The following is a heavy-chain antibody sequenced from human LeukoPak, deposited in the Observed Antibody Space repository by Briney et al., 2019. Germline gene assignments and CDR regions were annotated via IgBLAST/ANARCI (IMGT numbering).Heavy chain of an antibody. D-gene: IGHD3-10*01. V-gene: IGHV1-2*02. CDR1: GYTFTGYY. J-gene: IGHJ5*02. CDR2: INPNSGGT. Sequence: GXSVKVSCKASGYTFTGYYMHWVRQAPGQGLEWMGWINPNSGGTNYAQKFQGRVTMTRDTSISTAYMELSRLRSDDTAVYYCARDRVRITMVRGAKNWFDPWGQGTLVTVSS. CDR3: ARDRVRITMVRGAKNWFDP.